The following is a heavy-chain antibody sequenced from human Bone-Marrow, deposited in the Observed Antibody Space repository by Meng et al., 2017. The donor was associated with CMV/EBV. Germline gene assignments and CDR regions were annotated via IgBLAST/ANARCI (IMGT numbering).Heavy chain of an antibody. J-gene: IGHJ5*02. V-gene: IGHV4-59*01. CDR1: GGSISSYY. CDR3: ASLAAAGTLYNWFDP. Sequence: GSLRLSCTVSGGSISSYYWSWIRQPPGKGLEWIGYIYYSGSTNYNPSLKSRVTISVDTSKNQFSLKLSSVTAADTAVYYCASLAAAGTLYNWFDPWGQGTPVTVSS. D-gene: IGHD6-13*01. CDR2: IYYSGST.